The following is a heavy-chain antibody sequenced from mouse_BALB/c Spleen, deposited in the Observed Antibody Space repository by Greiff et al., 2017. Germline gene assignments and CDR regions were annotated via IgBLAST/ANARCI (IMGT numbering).Heavy chain of an antibody. V-gene: IGHV5-4*02. CDR1: GFTFSDYY. D-gene: IGHD2-10*01. CDR2: ISDGGSYT. Sequence: EVQVVESGGGLVKPGGSLKLSCAASGFTFSDYYMYWVRQTPEKRLEWVATISDGGSYTYYPDSVKGRFTISRDNAKNNLYLQMSSLKSEDTAMYYCARASYGNWYAIDYWGQGTSVTVSS. CDR3: ARASYGNWYAIDY. J-gene: IGHJ4*01.